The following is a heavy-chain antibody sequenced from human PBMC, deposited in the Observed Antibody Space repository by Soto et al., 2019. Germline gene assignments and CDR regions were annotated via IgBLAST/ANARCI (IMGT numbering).Heavy chain of an antibody. D-gene: IGHD3-10*01. CDR3: ARGPGGFGDFSLDY. CDR2: IYSGGST. V-gene: IGHV4-4*07. J-gene: IGHJ4*02. Sequence: QVQLQESGPGLVKPSETLSLTCAVSGGSISHYYWSWIRQPAGKGLEWIGRIYSGGSTNYNPSLKSRVTMSVDTSKNKFSLNLNSVTAADAAIYFCARGPGGFGDFSLDYWGQGTLVTVSS. CDR1: GGSISHYY.